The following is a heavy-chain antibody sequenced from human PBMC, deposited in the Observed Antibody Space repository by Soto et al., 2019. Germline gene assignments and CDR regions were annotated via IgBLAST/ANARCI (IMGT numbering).Heavy chain of an antibody. D-gene: IGHD3-3*01. V-gene: IGHV1-3*01. CDR1: GNSFTTYV. J-gene: IGHJ6*02. Sequence: VQLVQSGAEVKKPGASVKVSCKASGNSFTTYVMHWVRQAPGQSLEWMGWINAGNGNTKYSQKFQGRVTITRDTSASTAFMELSSLRSEDTAVYYCAREGLYYDFWSGHYDLDVRGQGTTVTVSS. CDR3: AREGLYYDFWSGHYDLDV. CDR2: INAGNGNT.